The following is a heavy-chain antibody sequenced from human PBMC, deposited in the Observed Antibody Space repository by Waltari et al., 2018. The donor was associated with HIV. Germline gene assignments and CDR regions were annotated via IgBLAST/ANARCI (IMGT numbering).Heavy chain of an antibody. D-gene: IGHD4-4*01. V-gene: IGHV3-7*01. CDR2: INEDGSKE. Sequence: EVQLVESGGGLVLPGGSLRLTCAACGFTLNNYFLAWVRQAPGKGLEWVANINEDGSKEYYVDSVKGRLTVSRDSAKKSLFLLMSSLTVEDTALYYCARLVYGNYARYFDLWGRGTLVTVSS. J-gene: IGHJ2*01. CDR1: GFTLNNYF. CDR3: ARLVYGNYARYFDL.